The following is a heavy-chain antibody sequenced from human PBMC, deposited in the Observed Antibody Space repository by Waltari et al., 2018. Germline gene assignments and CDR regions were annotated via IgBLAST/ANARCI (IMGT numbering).Heavy chain of an antibody. CDR3: AKDPGDGWSYVDAFAI. Sequence: EVQLLESGGGLVQPGGSLRLSCAASGFTFSSYAMSWVRQAPGKGLEWVSVIYSGGSTYEADSVKGRFTISRDNSKNTLYLQMNSLRAEDTAVYYCAKDPGDGWSYVDAFAIWGQGTMVTVSS. V-gene: IGHV3-23*03. J-gene: IGHJ3*02. D-gene: IGHD1-26*01. CDR1: GFTFSSYA. CDR2: IYSGGST.